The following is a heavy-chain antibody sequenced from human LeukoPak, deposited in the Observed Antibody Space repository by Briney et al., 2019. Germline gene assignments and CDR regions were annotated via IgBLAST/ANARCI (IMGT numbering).Heavy chain of an antibody. CDR1: GFTFSDYN. CDR3: AKDRLVPDSVLDY. Sequence: QPGGSLRLSCAASGFTFSDYNMHWVRQAPGKGLEWVAFIQHDGSNKYYVDSVKGRFTISRDKSKNTLYLQMNSLRAEDTAVYYCAKDRLVPDSVLDYWGQGALVTVSS. J-gene: IGHJ4*02. D-gene: IGHD6-19*01. V-gene: IGHV3-30*02. CDR2: IQHDGSNK.